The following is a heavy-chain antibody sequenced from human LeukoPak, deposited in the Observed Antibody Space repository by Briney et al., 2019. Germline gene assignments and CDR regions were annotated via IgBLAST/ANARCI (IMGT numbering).Heavy chain of an antibody. CDR2: IIPIFGTA. CDR1: GGTFSSYA. D-gene: IGHD3-22*01. V-gene: IGHV1-69*05. J-gene: IGHJ4*02. Sequence: SVKVSCKASGGTFSSYAISWVRQATGQGLEWMGGIIPIFGTANYAQKFQGRVTITTDASTSTAYMELSSLRSEDTAVYYCARDEDSSGYFDYWGQGTLVTVSS. CDR3: ARDEDSSGYFDY.